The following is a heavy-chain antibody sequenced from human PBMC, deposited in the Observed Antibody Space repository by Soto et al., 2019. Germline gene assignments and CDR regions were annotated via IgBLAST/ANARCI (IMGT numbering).Heavy chain of an antibody. J-gene: IGHJ4*02. CDR1: GFNFNTYS. CDR2: ISYDGSNK. CDR3: ARDGGKGAPGTFDY. D-gene: IGHD6-13*01. Sequence: TGGSLRLSCAASGFNFNTYSMQWVRQAPGKGLEWVTVISYDGSNKFCADSVKGRFTVSRDNTKNTLYLQMNSLRLDDTAVYYCARDGGKGAPGTFDYWGQGTLVTVSS. V-gene: IGHV3-30-3*01.